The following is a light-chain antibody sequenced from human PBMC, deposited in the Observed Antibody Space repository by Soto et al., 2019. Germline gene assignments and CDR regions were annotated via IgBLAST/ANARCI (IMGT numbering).Light chain of an antibody. J-gene: IGKJ3*01. V-gene: IGKV1-9*01. CDR1: QGISSS. Sequence: DIQLTQSPSFLSASVGDRVTITCRASQGISSSLAWYQQKPGKAPKLLIYAASTLQSGVPSRFSGSGSGTEFTLTISSLQPEDFVTYYCQQLNSYPRTFGPGTKVDIK. CDR2: AAS. CDR3: QQLNSYPRT.